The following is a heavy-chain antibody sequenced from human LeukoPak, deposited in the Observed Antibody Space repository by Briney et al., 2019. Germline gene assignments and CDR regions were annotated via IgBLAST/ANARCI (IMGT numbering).Heavy chain of an antibody. CDR2: IYYSGST. CDR3: ARPRRSYNSGGSYYFDY. Sequence: TPETLSLTCTVSGGSISSYYWSWIRQPPGKGLEWIGYIYYSGSTNYNPSLKSRVTISVDTSKNQFSLKLSSVTAADTAVYYCARPRRSYNSGGSYYFDYWGQGTLVTVSS. CDR1: GGSISSYY. J-gene: IGHJ4*02. D-gene: IGHD2-15*01. V-gene: IGHV4-59*12.